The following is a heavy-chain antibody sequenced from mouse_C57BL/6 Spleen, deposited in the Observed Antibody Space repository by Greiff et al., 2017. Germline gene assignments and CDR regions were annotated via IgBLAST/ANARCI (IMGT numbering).Heavy chain of an antibody. CDR2: IDPSDSYT. V-gene: IGHV1-50*01. D-gene: IGHD1-1*01. J-gene: IGHJ2*01. CDR1: GYTFTSYW. CDR3: ARSRYYGSSQYYFDY. Sequence: QVQLQQPGAELVKPGASVKLSCKASGYTFTSYWMQWVKQRPGQGLEWIGEIDPSDSYTNYNQKFKGKATLTVDTSSSTAYMQLSSLTSEDSAVYYCARSRYYGSSQYYFDYWGQGTTLTVSS.